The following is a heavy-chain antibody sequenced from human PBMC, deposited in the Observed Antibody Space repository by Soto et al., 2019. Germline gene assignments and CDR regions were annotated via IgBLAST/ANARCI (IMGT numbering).Heavy chain of an antibody. V-gene: IGHV4-59*12. CDR2: IYYSGST. CDR1: GGSTSSYY. J-gene: IGHJ4*02. Sequence: PSETLCLTCSVSGGSTSSYYWSWIRQPPGKGLEWIGYIYYSGSTDYSPSLKSRVTMSIDTSQNQVSLKLSSVTAADTAVYYCARGGRGYSFGYIDYWGQGTLVTVSS. D-gene: IGHD5-18*01. CDR3: ARGGRGYSFGYIDY.